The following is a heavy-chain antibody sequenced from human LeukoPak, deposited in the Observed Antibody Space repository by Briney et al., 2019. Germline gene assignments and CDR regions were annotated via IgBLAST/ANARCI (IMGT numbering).Heavy chain of an antibody. CDR2: ISGSGGST. CDR3: ARRAGAYSHPYDY. J-gene: IGHJ4*02. CDR1: GYSISSGYY. Sequence: PSETLSLTCTVSGYSISSGYYWGWIRQPPGKGLEWVSAISGSGGSTYYADSVKGRFTISRDNSKNTLYLQMNSLRAEDTAVYYCARRAGAYSHPYDYWGQGTLVTVSS. V-gene: IGHV3-23*01. D-gene: IGHD4/OR15-4a*01.